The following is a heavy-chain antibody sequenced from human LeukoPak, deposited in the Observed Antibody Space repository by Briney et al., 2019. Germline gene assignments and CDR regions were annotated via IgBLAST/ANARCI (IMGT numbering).Heavy chain of an antibody. CDR2: MNPNSGNT. V-gene: IGHV1-8*01. J-gene: IGHJ4*02. CDR3: ARGSDDSSGYPTGFDY. Sequence: ASVKVSCKASGYTFTSYDINWVRPATGQGLEWMGWMNPNSGNTGYAQKFQGRVTMTRNTSISTAYMELSSLRSEDTAVYYCARGSDDSSGYPTGFDYWGQGTLVTVSS. D-gene: IGHD3-22*01. CDR1: GYTFTSYD.